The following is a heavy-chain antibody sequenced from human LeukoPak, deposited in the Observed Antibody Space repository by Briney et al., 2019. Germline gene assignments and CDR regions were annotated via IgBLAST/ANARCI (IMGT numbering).Heavy chain of an antibody. D-gene: IGHD2-2*03. V-gene: IGHV3-53*01. J-gene: IGHJ6*03. CDR1: GFTVSSNY. CDR2: IYSGGST. CDR3: ASGVVGYCSSTSCYYYYMDV. Sequence: GGSLRLSCAASGFTVSSNYMSWVRQAPGKGLEWVSVIYSGGSTYYADSVKGRFTISRDNSKNTLYLQMNSLRAEDTAVYYCASGVVGYCSSTSCYYYYMDVWGKGTTVTVSS.